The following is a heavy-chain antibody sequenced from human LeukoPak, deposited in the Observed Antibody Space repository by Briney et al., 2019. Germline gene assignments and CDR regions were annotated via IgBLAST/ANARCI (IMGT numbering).Heavy chain of an antibody. D-gene: IGHD2-15*01. J-gene: IGHJ3*02. Sequence: ASVKVSCKASGYIFTSYAISWVRQAPGQGLEWMGWISAHNGNTNSAQKLQGRVTMTTDTSTSTAHMELRSLRSDDTAVYYCARDPCSGGSCHDALDIWGQGTTVTVSS. V-gene: IGHV1-18*01. CDR2: ISAHNGNT. CDR1: GYIFTSYA. CDR3: ARDPCSGGSCHDALDI.